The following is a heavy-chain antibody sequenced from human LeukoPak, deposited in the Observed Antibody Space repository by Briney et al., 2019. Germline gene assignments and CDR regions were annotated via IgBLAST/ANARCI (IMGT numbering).Heavy chain of an antibody. CDR2: ISYDVGKK. D-gene: IGHD3-22*01. J-gene: IGHJ4*02. Sequence: GGSLRLSCAASGFTFSSYAMGWVRQAPGKGLEWVAVISYDVGKKYYADSVKGRFTISRDNSKNTLYLQMNSLRAEDTAVYYCAKDDYYDTSGYRDWGQGTLVTVSS. CDR1: GFTFSSYA. V-gene: IGHV3-30*18. CDR3: AKDDYYDTSGYRD.